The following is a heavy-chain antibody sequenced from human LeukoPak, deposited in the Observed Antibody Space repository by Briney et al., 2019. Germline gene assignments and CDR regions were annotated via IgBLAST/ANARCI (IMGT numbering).Heavy chain of an antibody. J-gene: IGHJ3*02. CDR2: IYYSGST. V-gene: IGHV4-39*07. CDR3: ARALGAFDI. Sequence: SETLSLTCTVSGGSISSSSYYWGWIRQPPGKGLEWIGSIYYSGSTYYNPSLKSRVTISVDTSKNQFSLKLSSVTAADTAVYYCARALGAFDIWGQGTMVTVS. CDR1: GGSISSSSYY.